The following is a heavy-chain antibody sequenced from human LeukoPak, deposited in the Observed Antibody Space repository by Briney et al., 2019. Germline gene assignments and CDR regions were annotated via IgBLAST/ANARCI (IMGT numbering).Heavy chain of an antibody. D-gene: IGHD2-15*01. J-gene: IGHJ5*02. CDR1: GYTFTDSY. CDR3: ARQPGYCSGGRCFGRRFDP. V-gene: IGHV1-2*02. Sequence: ASVKVSCKASGYTFTDSYIHWVRQAPGQGLEWMGWINPNSGTTNYPQKFQGRVTITRDTSANTAYMELNRLGSGDTAVYYCARQPGYCSGGRCFGRRFDPWGQGTLVTVSS. CDR2: INPNSGTT.